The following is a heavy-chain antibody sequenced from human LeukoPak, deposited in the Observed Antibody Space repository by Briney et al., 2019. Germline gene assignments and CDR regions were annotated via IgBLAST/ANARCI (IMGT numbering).Heavy chain of an antibody. CDR2: IKNSWNT. CDR3: AREGSSSGWRPFDI. D-gene: IGHD6-19*01. Sequence: SETLSLTCSVSGVSISTYYWSWIRQPAGKGLECLGCIKNSWNTNYNPSLESRVTLSLDTSKNQFSLNLSSVTAADTAVYYCAREGSSSGWRPFDIWGQGTVVTVSS. V-gene: IGHV4-4*07. CDR1: GVSISTYY. J-gene: IGHJ3*02.